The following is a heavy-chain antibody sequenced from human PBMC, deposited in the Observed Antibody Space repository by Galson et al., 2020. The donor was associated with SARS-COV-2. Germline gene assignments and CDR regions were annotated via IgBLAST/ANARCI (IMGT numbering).Heavy chain of an antibody. Sequence: GGSLRLSCTASGFIFSNFDINWVRQSPERGLEWVSSIGAGGGEIGYVDSVRGRFTVSRDNSRNTLYLRMSSLRVEDTATYFCARVIFGLGWTPWGPGTLVTVSS. CDR3: ARVIFGLGWTP. V-gene: IGHV3-23*01. J-gene: IGHJ5*02. CDR2: IGAGGGEI. CDR1: GFIFSNFD. D-gene: IGHD3-3*01.